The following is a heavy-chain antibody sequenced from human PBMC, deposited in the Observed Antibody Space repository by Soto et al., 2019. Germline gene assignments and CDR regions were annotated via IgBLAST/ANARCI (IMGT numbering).Heavy chain of an antibody. J-gene: IGHJ6*02. CDR3: ASVSKLVAPREVKRAYVFAMDV. CDR2: VYSTGTT. V-gene: IGHV4-61*08. D-gene: IGHD6-6*01. Sequence: QVLLRESGPGLVKPSETLALTCAVSGDSVSSSDFYWTWIRQPPGKPLEWIGYVYSTGTTSYSPPRKSRFDHSVDTCDNQFSLKLRSVAAADAAVYCCASVSKLVAPREVKRAYVFAMDVWGHGTTVTVSS. CDR1: GDSVSSSDFY.